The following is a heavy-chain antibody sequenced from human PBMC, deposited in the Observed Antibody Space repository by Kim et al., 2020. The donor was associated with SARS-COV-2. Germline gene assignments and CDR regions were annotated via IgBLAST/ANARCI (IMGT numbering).Heavy chain of an antibody. CDR3: ARDREGSGSYNDP. V-gene: IGHV3-30*04. D-gene: IGHD3-10*01. Sequence: GGSLRLSCAASGFTFSSHAMHWVRQAPGKGLEWVAVISYDGSKKYYADSVKGRFTISRDNSKNTLYLQMNSLRAEDTAVYYCARDREGSGSYNDPWGQGTLVTVSS. CDR2: ISYDGSKK. J-gene: IGHJ5*02. CDR1: GFTFSSHA.